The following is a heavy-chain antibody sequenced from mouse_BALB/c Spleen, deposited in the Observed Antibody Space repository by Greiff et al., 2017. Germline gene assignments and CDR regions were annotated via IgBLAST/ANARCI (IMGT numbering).Heavy chain of an antibody. CDR2: ISSGGST. Sequence: EVQLVESGGDLVKPGGSLKLSCAASGFAFSSYAMSWVRQTPEKRLEWVASISSGGSTYYPDSVKGRFTISRDNARNILYLQMSSLRSEDTAMYYCARGGGNFFYWYFDVWGAGTTVTVSS. CDR1: GFAFSSYA. D-gene: IGHD2-1*01. V-gene: IGHV5-6-5*01. CDR3: ARGGGNFFYWYFDV. J-gene: IGHJ1*01.